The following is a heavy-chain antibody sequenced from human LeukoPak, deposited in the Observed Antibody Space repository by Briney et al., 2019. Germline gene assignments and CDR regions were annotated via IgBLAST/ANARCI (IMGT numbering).Heavy chain of an antibody. Sequence: PGGSLRLSCAASGFTFSSYGMHWVRQAPGKGLEWVAVISYDGSNKYYADSVKGRFTISRDNSKNTLYLQMNSLRAEDTAVYYCARAGYSSGWYKTYYYYGMDVWGQGTTVTVSS. CDR3: ARAGYSSGWYKTYYYYGMDV. V-gene: IGHV3-30*03. J-gene: IGHJ6*02. CDR2: ISYDGSNK. D-gene: IGHD6-19*01. CDR1: GFTFSSYG.